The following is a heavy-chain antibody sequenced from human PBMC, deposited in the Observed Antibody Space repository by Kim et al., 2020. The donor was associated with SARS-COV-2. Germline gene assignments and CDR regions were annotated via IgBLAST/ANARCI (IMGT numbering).Heavy chain of an antibody. D-gene: IGHD6-19*01. J-gene: IGHJ5*01. CDR3: ARLGSSGWGFFDS. V-gene: IGHV4-59*08. CDR1: GGSLRSYY. Sequence: SETLSLSCTVSGGSLRSYYWNWIRQSPGKGLEWIGYIYYSGGAKYNPSLKSRVSISVDTAKNQFSLRLISVTAADTAVYYCARLGSSGWGFFDSWGQGT. CDR2: IYYSGGA.